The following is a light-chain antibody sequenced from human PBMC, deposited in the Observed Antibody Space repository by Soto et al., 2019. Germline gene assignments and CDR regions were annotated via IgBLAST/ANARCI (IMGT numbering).Light chain of an antibody. CDR2: GAS. J-gene: IGKJ1*01. Sequence: EIVLTQSPGTLSLSPGERATLSCRASQSVSSSFLAWYQQKPGQAPRLLIYGASSRATGIPDRFSGSGSGTDFTLTISSLEPEDFAVYYCQQYDWSPRTFGQGTKVDIK. CDR3: QQYDWSPRT. CDR1: QSVSSSF. V-gene: IGKV3-20*01.